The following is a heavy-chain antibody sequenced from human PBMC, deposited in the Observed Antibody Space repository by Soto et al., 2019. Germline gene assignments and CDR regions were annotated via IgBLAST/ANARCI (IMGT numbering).Heavy chain of an antibody. CDR3: AREGVGGFFDI. J-gene: IGHJ3*02. D-gene: IGHD3-10*01. CDR2: IYYSGST. CDR1: GGSINTHY. V-gene: IGHV4-59*11. Sequence: QVQLQESGPGLVKPSETLSLSCSVSGGSINTHYWSWIRQPPGKGLEWIGYIYYSGSTNYNPSLKSRVSFSVDTSKNQFYLKLSYVTAADTAVYYCAREGVGGFFDIWGRGTMVTVSS.